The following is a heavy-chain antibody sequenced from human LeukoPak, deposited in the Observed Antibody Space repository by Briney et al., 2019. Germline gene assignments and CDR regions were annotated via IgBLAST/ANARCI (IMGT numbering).Heavy chain of an antibody. Sequence: SETLSLTCTASGGSISSYYWSWIRQPPGKGLEWIGYIYYSGSTNYNPSLKNRVTISVDTSKNQFSLKLSSVTAADTAVYYCASVNYDTLTGYYFDYWGQGTLVTVSS. CDR1: GGSISSYY. V-gene: IGHV4-59*01. CDR2: IYYSGST. J-gene: IGHJ4*02. CDR3: ASVNYDTLTGYYFDY. D-gene: IGHD3-9*01.